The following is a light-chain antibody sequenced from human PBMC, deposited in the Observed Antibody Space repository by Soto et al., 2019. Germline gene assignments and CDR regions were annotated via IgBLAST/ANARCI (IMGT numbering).Light chain of an antibody. Sequence: DIQMNQSPSAMSASVGDRVAITGRASQGISNYLAWFQQKPGKVPKLLIYKASTLKSGVPSRFSGSGSGTEFTLTISSLQPDDFATYYCQHYNSYSEAFGQGTKVDI. V-gene: IGKV1-17*03. CDR3: QHYNSYSEA. CDR1: QGISNY. J-gene: IGKJ1*01. CDR2: KAS.